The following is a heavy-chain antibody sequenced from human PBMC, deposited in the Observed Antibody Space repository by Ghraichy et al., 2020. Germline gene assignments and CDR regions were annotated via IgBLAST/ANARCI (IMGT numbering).Heavy chain of an antibody. CDR2: INSDGSST. J-gene: IGHJ4*02. Sequence: GGSLRLSCAASGFTFSSYWMHWVRQAPGKGLVWVSRINSDGSSTSYADSVKGRFTISRDNAKNMLYLQMNSLRAEDTAVYYCARVPPQNKKNYDFWSGYHTYPDYWGQGTLVTVSS. CDR1: GFTFSSYW. D-gene: IGHD3-3*01. V-gene: IGHV3-74*01. CDR3: ARVPPQNKKNYDFWSGYHTYPDY.